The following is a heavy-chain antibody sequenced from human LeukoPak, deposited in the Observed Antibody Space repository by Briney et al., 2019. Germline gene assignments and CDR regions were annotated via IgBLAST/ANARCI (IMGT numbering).Heavy chain of an antibody. CDR2: IWYDGHNK. Sequence: PGGSLRLSCVASGFTFSKYGMHWVRQAPGKGLEWLAIIWYDGHNKYYADSVKGRFTSSRDNSKNTLFLEMTDLRAEDTAVYYCAREWGLIAVAGGAGYWGQGALVTVSS. V-gene: IGHV3-33*01. J-gene: IGHJ4*02. CDR1: GFTFSKYG. D-gene: IGHD6-19*01. CDR3: AREWGLIAVAGGAGY.